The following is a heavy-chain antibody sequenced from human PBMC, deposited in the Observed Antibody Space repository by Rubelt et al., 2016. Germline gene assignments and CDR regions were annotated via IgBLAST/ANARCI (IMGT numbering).Heavy chain of an antibody. D-gene: IGHD2-15*01. CDR1: GFIFSKYW. Sequence: GLVQPGGSLRICCAGSGFIFSKYWMSWVRQAPGKGLEWVANIKRDGTTKYYVDSVKGRFTISRDNDKSSMCLQMNSLRVEDTAVYYCAKGTVRTATPSEFDYWGQGTLVTVSS. J-gene: IGHJ4*02. CDR3: AKGTVRTATPSEFDY. CDR2: IKRDGTTK. V-gene: IGHV3-7*03.